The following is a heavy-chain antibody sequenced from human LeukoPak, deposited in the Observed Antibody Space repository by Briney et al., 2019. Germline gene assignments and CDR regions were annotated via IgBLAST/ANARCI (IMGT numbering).Heavy chain of an antibody. J-gene: IGHJ4*02. CDR1: GGPIRSHY. CDR2: IYYSGST. D-gene: IGHD3-22*01. Sequence: PSETLSLTCTVSGGPIRSHYWSWIRQPPGKGLEWIGYIYYSGSTYYNPSLKSRVTISVDTSKNQFSLKLSSVTAADTAVYYCARVVNYYDSSGDTFDYWGQGTLVTVSS. V-gene: IGHV4-59*08. CDR3: ARVVNYYDSSGDTFDY.